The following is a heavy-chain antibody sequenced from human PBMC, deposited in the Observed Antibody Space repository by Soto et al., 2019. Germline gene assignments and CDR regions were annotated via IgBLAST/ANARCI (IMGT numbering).Heavy chain of an antibody. V-gene: IGHV3-23*01. CDR2: IFAGGGST. CDR1: VCSFSNYS. J-gene: IGHJ6*04. CDR3: ATRTYRAQLNGQQEVEV. D-gene: IGHD1-1*01. Sequence: PVVSRRRSCSPCVCSFSNYSMVLFLQAPVNGLEWVSTIFAGGGSTYYADSVKGRFTISRDNSKNTLFLQMSSLRAEDTAIYYCATRTYRAQLNGQQEVEVSGTGHKVTVSS.